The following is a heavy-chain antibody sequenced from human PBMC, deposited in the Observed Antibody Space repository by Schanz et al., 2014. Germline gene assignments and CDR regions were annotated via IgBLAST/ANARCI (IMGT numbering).Heavy chain of an antibody. CDR2: ISAYNGNT. D-gene: IGHD6-13*01. J-gene: IGHJ6*02. CDR1: GYTFTSYG. CDR3: ARDNLVSSSWYNYYGMDV. V-gene: IGHV1-18*01. Sequence: QVQLVQSGAEVKKPGASVKVSCKASGYTFTSYGISWVRQAPGQGLEWMGWISAYNGNTNYAQKLQGRVTMTTDTSTSTAYMELRGLRSDDTAVYYCARDNLVSSSWYNYYGMDVWGQGATVTVSS.